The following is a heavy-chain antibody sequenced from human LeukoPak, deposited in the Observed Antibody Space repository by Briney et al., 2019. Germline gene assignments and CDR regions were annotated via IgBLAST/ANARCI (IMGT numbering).Heavy chain of an antibody. D-gene: IGHD3-10*01. CDR1: GFDFRRFS. J-gene: IGHJ4*02. V-gene: IGHV3-30*03. CDR2: ISSDGNKT. CDR3: ATPWELRH. Sequence: GGSLRLSCAASGFDFRRFSMQWVRQAPGKGLEWVALISSDGNKTYYIDSVKGRFIISRDNFKNTLYLQMDSLNVEDTAVYYYATPWELRHWGQGTLVTVSS.